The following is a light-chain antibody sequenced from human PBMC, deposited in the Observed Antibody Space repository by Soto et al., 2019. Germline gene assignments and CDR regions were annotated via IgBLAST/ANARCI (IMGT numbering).Light chain of an antibody. CDR2: DTS. J-gene: IGKJ1*01. V-gene: IGKV1-5*01. CDR3: QQYYTYWT. CDR1: QSPSGW. Sequence: DIQMTQSPSTLSAYVGDRVTITCRASQSPSGWVAWYQQKPGTAPKLLIFDTSNLQSGVSSRFSGSGSGTEFTLRINTLQPDDFATYYCQQYYTYWTFGQGTKVDIK.